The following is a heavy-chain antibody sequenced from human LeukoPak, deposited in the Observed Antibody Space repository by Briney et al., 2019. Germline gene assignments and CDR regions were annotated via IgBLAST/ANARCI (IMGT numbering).Heavy chain of an antibody. CDR2: VDPEDGVA. Sequence: ASVKISCKVSGNTFADHYIHWVQQAPGKGLEWMGLVDPEDGVAKYAEKFQGRVTITADTSRDIGYMEPSSLKLEDTAVYYCITHTRLITYWGQGTLVTVSS. CDR1: GNTFADHY. J-gene: IGHJ4*02. D-gene: IGHD3-16*01. V-gene: IGHV1-69-2*01. CDR3: ITHTRLITY.